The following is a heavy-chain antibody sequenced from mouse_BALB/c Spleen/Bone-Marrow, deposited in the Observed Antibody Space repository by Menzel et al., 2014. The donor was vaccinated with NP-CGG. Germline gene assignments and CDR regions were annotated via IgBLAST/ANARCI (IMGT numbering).Heavy chain of an antibody. Sequence: VQLQQSGPELVKPGASMKISCKASGYSFTGYTMNWVKQSHGKNLEWIELINPYNGGTTYNQKFKGKATLTVDKSSSTAYMELLSLTSEDSAVYYCASYFGSSCYFDVWGAGTTVTVSS. D-gene: IGHD1-1*01. CDR3: ASYFGSSCYFDV. V-gene: IGHV1-18*01. CDR1: GYSFTGYT. J-gene: IGHJ1*01. CDR2: INPYNGGT.